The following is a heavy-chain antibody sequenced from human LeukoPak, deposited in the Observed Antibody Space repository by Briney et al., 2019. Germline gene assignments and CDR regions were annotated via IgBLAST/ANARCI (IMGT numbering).Heavy chain of an antibody. CDR3: ARQGSSSSVDY. CDR2: LYYSGST. D-gene: IGHD6-6*01. CDR1: GGSISSYY. V-gene: IGHV4-59*08. J-gene: IGHJ4*02. Sequence: SETLSLICTVSGGSISSYYWSWIRQPPGKGLEWIGYLYYSGSTDYNPSLQSRVTISVDTSKNQFSLKLRSVTAADTAVYYCARQGSSSSVDYWGQGILVTVSS.